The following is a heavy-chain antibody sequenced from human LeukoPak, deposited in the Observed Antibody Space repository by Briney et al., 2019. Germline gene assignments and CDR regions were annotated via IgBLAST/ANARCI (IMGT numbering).Heavy chain of an antibody. CDR1: GGSISSYY. Sequence: PSETLSLTCTVSGGSISSYYWSWIRQPPGKGLEGIGEINHSGSTNYNPSLKSRVTISVDTSKNQFSLKLSSVTAADTAVYYCARQTGELPTEEYYFDYWGQGTLVTVSS. CDR2: INHSGST. J-gene: IGHJ4*02. D-gene: IGHD7-27*01. CDR3: ARQTGELPTEEYYFDY. V-gene: IGHV4-34*01.